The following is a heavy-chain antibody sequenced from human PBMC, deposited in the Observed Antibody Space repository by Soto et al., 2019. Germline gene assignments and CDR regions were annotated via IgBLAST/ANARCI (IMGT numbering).Heavy chain of an antibody. CDR1: GGTFGSYA. Sequence: QVQLVQSGAEVKKPGSSVKVSCKASGGTFGSYAISWVRQAPGQGLEWMGGIIPITATANYAQKFQGRVTITADDSTSTSSMQLSSLRSEDTAVYYCASSQGSSTSLEIYDYYYYGMDVWGQGTTVTVSS. CDR2: IIPITATA. V-gene: IGHV1-69*01. CDR3: ASSQGSSTSLEIYDYYYYGMDV. D-gene: IGHD2-2*01. J-gene: IGHJ6*02.